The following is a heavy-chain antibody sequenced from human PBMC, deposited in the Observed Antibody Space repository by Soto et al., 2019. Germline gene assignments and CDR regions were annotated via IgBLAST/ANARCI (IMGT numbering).Heavy chain of an antibody. CDR3: ANHRIPWGRYGMEV. CDR1: GYTFTSYG. Sequence: QVQLVQSGAEVKKPGASVKVSCKASGYTFTSYGISWVRQAPGQGLEWLGWISAYNGNTNYAQKLQGRVTLTKGTDTSTGYVELRSLRSDDTAVYYCANHRIPWGRYGMEVWGQGTTVTVSS. D-gene: IGHD2-21*01. J-gene: IGHJ6*02. V-gene: IGHV1-18*04. CDR2: ISAYNGNT.